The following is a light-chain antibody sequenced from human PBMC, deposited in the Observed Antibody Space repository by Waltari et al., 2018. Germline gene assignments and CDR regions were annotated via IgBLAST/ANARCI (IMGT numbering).Light chain of an antibody. CDR1: SSDVGGYHY. Sequence: QSALTQPASVSGSPGQSFTIPSTGTSSDVGGYHYASWYQQHPRKAPKLMIYEVSNRPSGVSNRFSGSKSGNTASLTISGLQAEDEADYYCSSYTSSSTWVFGGGTKLTVL. J-gene: IGLJ3*02. CDR3: SSYTSSSTWV. V-gene: IGLV2-14*01. CDR2: EVS.